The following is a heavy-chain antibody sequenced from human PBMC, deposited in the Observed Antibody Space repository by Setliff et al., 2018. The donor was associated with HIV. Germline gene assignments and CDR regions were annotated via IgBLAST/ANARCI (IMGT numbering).Heavy chain of an antibody. CDR2: IDHFGSEE. CDR3: ARDGHLSVQPFDY. D-gene: IGHD3-10*02. CDR1: GFSFSRYW. Sequence: GGSLSLSCAASGFSFSRYWMSWVRQAPGKGLEWVASIDHFGSEENYVDSVRGRFTVSRDNTKNSLHLQLYSLSAEDAAVYFCARDGHLSVQPFDYWGQGALVTVSS. V-gene: IGHV3-7*05. J-gene: IGHJ4*02.